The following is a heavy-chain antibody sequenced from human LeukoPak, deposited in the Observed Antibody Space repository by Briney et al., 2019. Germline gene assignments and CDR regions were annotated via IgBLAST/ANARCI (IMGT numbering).Heavy chain of an antibody. D-gene: IGHD6-13*01. CDR1: GYTFTSYG. V-gene: IGHV1-18*01. Sequence: GASVKVSCKASGYTFTSYGISWVRQAPGQGLEWMGWISAYNGNTNYAQKLQGRVTMTTDTSTSTAYMELRSLRSDDTAVYYCARAGYSSSWYPKNWFDPWDQGTLVTVSS. CDR2: ISAYNGNT. J-gene: IGHJ5*02. CDR3: ARAGYSSSWYPKNWFDP.